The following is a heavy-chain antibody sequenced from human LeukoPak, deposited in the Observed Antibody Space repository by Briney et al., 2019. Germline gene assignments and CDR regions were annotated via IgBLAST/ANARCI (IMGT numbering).Heavy chain of an antibody. Sequence: GGSLRLSCAASGFTFSSYAMHWVREAPGKGLEYVSAISSNGGSTYYANSVKGRFTISRDNSKNTLYLQMGSLRAEDMAVYYCARGKGDDYWGQGTLVTFSS. CDR3: ARGKGDDY. D-gene: IGHD3-16*01. J-gene: IGHJ4*02. CDR1: GFTFSSYA. V-gene: IGHV3-64*01. CDR2: ISSNGGST.